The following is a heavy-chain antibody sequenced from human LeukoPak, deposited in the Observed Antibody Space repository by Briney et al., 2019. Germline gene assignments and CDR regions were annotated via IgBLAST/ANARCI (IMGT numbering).Heavy chain of an antibody. Sequence: GGSLRLSCAASGFTFSSYGMHWVRQAPGKGLEWVAFIRYDGSNKYYADSVKGRFTISRDNSKNTLYLQMNSLRAEDTAVYYCARSRVMRGYYDSSGYFDYWGQGTLVTVSS. D-gene: IGHD3-22*01. CDR1: GFTFSSYG. J-gene: IGHJ4*02. CDR3: ARSRVMRGYYDSSGYFDY. CDR2: IRYDGSNK. V-gene: IGHV3-30*02.